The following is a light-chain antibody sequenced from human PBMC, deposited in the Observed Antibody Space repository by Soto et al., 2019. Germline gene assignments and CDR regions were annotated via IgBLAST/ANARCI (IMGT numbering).Light chain of an antibody. CDR2: DVS. V-gene: IGLV2-11*01. Sequence: QSALTQPRSVSGSPGQSVTISCTGTSSDVGGYNYVSWYQQHPGTAPNLMIYDVSKRPSGVPDRFSGSKSGNTASLTISGLQAEDEADYYCCSYAGSYSFVFGTGTKLTVL. CDR1: SSDVGGYNY. CDR3: CSYAGSYSFV. J-gene: IGLJ1*01.